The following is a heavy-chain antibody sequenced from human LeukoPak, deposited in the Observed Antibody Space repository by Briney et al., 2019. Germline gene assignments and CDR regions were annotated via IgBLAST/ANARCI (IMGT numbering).Heavy chain of an antibody. Sequence: ASVKVSCKDSGGTFISYAISWVRQAPGQGLEWMGGIIPIFGTANYAQKFQGRVTITADESTSTAYMELSSLRSEDTAVYYWAIGPYCGGDCYPDYWGQGTLVTVS. V-gene: IGHV1-69*13. CDR3: AIGPYCGGDCYPDY. CDR1: GGTFISYA. D-gene: IGHD2-21*02. CDR2: IIPIFGTA. J-gene: IGHJ4*02.